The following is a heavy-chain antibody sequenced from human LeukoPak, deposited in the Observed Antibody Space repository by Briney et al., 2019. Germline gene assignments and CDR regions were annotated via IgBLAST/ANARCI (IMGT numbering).Heavy chain of an antibody. V-gene: IGHV4-59*08. CDR2: IYYSGST. D-gene: IGHD2-15*01. CDR3: ARAECSGGSCYIGV. CDR1: GGSISSYY. J-gene: IGHJ4*02. Sequence: SETLSLTCTVSGGSISSYYWSWIRQPPGKGLEWIGYIYYSGSTNYNPSLKSRVTIPVDTSKNQFSLKLSSVTAADTAVYYCARAECSGGSCYIGVWGQGTLVTVSS.